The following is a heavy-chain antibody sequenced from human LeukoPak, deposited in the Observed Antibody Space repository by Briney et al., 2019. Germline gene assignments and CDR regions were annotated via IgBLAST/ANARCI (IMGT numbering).Heavy chain of an antibody. D-gene: IGHD2-2*01. Sequence: PGGSLRLSCAASGFTFSSYAMHWVRQAPGKGLEWVAVISYDGSNKYYADSVKGRFTISRDNSKNTLYLQMNSLRAEDTAVYYCARTKYCSSTSCNWFDPWGQGTLVTVSS. V-gene: IGHV3-30-3*01. CDR3: ARTKYCSSTSCNWFDP. J-gene: IGHJ5*02. CDR1: GFTFSSYA. CDR2: ISYDGSNK.